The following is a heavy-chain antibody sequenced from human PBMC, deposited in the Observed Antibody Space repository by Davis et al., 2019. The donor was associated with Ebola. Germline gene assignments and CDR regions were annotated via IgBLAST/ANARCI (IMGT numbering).Heavy chain of an antibody. J-gene: IGHJ4*02. Sequence: MPSETLSLTCTVSGGSISSYYWSWIRQHPGKGLEWIGYIYYSGSTYYNPSLKSRVTISVDTSKNQFSLKLSSVTAADTAVYYCAGASYYDIFAFDYWGQGTLVTVSS. D-gene: IGHD3-9*01. V-gene: IGHV4-59*06. CDR2: IYYSGST. CDR1: GGSISSYY. CDR3: AGASYYDIFAFDY.